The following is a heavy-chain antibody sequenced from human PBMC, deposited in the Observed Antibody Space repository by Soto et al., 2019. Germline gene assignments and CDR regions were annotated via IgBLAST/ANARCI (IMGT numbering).Heavy chain of an antibody. V-gene: IGHV4-31*03. CDR2: IYYSGST. J-gene: IGHJ6*02. CDR3: ARARMLELELLPNYYYYGMDV. Sequence: SETLSLTCTVSGGSISSGGYYWSWIRQHPGKGLGWIGYIYYSGSTYYNPSLKSRVTISVDTSKNQFSLKLSSVTAADTAVYYCARARMLELELLPNYYYYGMDVWGQGTTVTVSS. CDR1: GGSISSGGYY. D-gene: IGHD1-7*01.